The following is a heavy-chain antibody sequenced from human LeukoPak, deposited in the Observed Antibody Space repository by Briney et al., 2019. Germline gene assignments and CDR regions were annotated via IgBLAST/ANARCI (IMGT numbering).Heavy chain of an antibody. V-gene: IGHV3-30*18. J-gene: IGHJ6*04. CDR1: GFAFSSYG. CDR3: AKDLRVTAVAGSPLDV. CDR2: ISYDGSNK. D-gene: IGHD6-19*01. Sequence: GGSLRLSCAASGFAFSSYGMHWVRQAPGKGLEWVAVISYDGSNKYYADSVKGRFTISRDNPKNTLDLQMNSLRAEDTAVYYCAKDLRVTAVAGSPLDVWGKGTTVNVSS.